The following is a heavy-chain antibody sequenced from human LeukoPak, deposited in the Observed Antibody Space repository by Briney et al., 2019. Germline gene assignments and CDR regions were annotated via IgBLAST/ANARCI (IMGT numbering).Heavy chain of an antibody. J-gene: IGHJ4*02. D-gene: IGHD3-10*01. CDR2: IIPIFGTA. CDR3: ARENVIYGSGKRYFDY. CDR1: GGTFSSYA. Sequence: SVKVSCKASGGTFSSYAISWVRQAPGQGLEWMGGIIPIFGTANYAQKFQGRVTITADESTSTAYMELSSLRSEDTAVYYCARENVIYGSGKRYFDYWGQGTLVTVSS. V-gene: IGHV1-69*13.